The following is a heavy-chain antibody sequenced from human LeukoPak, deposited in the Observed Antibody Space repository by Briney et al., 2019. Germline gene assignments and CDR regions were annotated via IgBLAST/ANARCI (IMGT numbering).Heavy chain of an antibody. CDR3: ARVLPSRSGWPPRTEYFQH. D-gene: IGHD6-19*01. J-gene: IGHJ1*01. CDR2: IYYSGST. CDR1: GGSLSSGGYY. V-gene: IGHV4-31*03. Sequence: PSQTLSLTCTVSGGSLSSGGYYWSWIRQHPGKGLEWIGYIYYSGSTYYNPSLKSRVTISVDTSKNQFSLKLSSVTAADTAVYYCARVLPSRSGWPPRTEYFQHWGQGTLVTVSS.